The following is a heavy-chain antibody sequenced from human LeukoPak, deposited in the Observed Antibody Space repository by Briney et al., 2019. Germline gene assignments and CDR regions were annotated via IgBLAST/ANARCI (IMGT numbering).Heavy chain of an antibody. D-gene: IGHD1-7*01. CDR1: GYTFTDYY. CDR2: INPNSGDT. V-gene: IGHV1-2*02. Sequence: ASVKVSCKASGYTFTDYYIHLVRQAPGRGLEWMGWINPNSGDTNYAQKFQDRVTMTRDTSISIAYMDLSRLRSDDTAVYYCAREYAGTTTNWFDPWGQGTLVTVSS. J-gene: IGHJ5*02. CDR3: AREYAGTTTNWFDP.